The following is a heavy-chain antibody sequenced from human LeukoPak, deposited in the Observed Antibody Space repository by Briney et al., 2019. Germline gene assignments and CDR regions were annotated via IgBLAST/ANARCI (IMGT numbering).Heavy chain of an antibody. CDR1: GGSLSSYY. CDR3: AREYPSVEQLRFGNYYYYMDV. D-gene: IGHD3-3*01. J-gene: IGHJ6*03. Sequence: SESLCVTCGVPGGSLSSYYWSWIRQSPGKGLEWIGYIYYSGSTNYNPSLKSRVSMSLDTSKNQFSLKLRSVTAADTAVYYCAREYPSVEQLRFGNYYYYMDVWGKGTTVTVSS. CDR2: IYYSGST. V-gene: IGHV4-59*01.